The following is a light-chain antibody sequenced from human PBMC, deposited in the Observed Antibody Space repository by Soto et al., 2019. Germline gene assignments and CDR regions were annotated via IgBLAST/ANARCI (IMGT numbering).Light chain of an antibody. V-gene: IGKV3D-15*01. CDR3: QQFHYWWT. Sequence: IVLTQSPGTLSLSPGERTTLSCRASQSISRYLAWYQQKPGQGPRLLIYGASSRATGTPDRFSGSGSGTDFTLTINSLQSEDFAFYYCQQFHYWWTFGQGTKVDIK. J-gene: IGKJ1*01. CDR2: GAS. CDR1: QSISRY.